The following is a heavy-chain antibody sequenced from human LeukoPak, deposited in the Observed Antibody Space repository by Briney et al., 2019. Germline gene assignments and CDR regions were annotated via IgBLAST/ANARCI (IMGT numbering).Heavy chain of an antibody. CDR2: INPNSGGT. CDR1: GYTFTGYY. V-gene: IGHV1-2*02. D-gene: IGHD6-19*01. J-gene: IGHJ4*02. Sequence: ASVKVSCKASGYTFTGYYMHLVRQAPGQGLKWMGWINPNSGGTKYAQKFQGRVTMTRDTSISTAYMELSRLTSDDTAVYYCASGGERYSSGWYGDYWGQGTLVTVSS. CDR3: ASGGERYSSGWYGDY.